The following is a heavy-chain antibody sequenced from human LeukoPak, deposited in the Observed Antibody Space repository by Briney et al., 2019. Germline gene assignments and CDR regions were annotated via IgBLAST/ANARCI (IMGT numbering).Heavy chain of an antibody. CDR3: ASYPEYCSSTSCWYYFDY. CDR1: GFTFSSYW. V-gene: IGHV3-7*03. D-gene: IGHD2-2*01. J-gene: IGHJ4*02. CDR2: IKQDGSEK. Sequence: GGSLRLSCAASGFTFSSYWMSWVRQAPGEGLEWVANIKQDGSEKYYVDSVKGRFTISRDNAKNSLYLQMNSLRAEDTAVYYCASYPEYCSSTSCWYYFDYWGQGTLVTVSS.